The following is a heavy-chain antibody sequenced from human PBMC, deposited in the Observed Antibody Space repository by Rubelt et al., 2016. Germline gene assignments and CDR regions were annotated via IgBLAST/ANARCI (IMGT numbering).Heavy chain of an antibody. V-gene: IGHV4-38-2*02. J-gene: IGHJ5*02. Sequence: QVQLQESGPGLVKPSETLSLTCSVSGYSSGYYWGWIRQPPGKGLEWIGSIYHSGSIYYNPSLKSRVTLSVDKSKNQFSLKLSSVTAADTAVYYCAREDGDYAHHWGQGTLVTVSS. CDR2: IYHSGSI. CDR3: AREDGDYAHH. D-gene: IGHD4-17*01. CDR1: GYSSGYY.